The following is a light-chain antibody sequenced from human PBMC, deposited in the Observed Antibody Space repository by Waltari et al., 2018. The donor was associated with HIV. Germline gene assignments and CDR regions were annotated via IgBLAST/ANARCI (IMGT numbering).Light chain of an antibody. Sequence: DIQMTQSPSSLSASVGDRVTITCRASQSISSYLNWYQQKPGKAPKHLIYAASSLQSGVPSRVSGSGSGTEFTLTISSLQPEDFAAYYCQQSYNTPQTFGQGTKVEI. J-gene: IGKJ1*01. V-gene: IGKV1-39*01. CDR1: QSISSY. CDR3: QQSYNTPQT. CDR2: AAS.